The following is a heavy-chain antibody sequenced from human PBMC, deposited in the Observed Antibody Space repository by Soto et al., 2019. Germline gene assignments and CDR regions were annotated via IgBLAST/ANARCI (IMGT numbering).Heavy chain of an antibody. D-gene: IGHD2-8*02. CDR1: GFTFSSYW. J-gene: IGHJ4*02. CDR3: VRTSLVVAAGTREDY. V-gene: IGHV3-74*01. CDR2: INSDGSST. Sequence: EVQLVESGGGLVQPGGSLRLSCAASGFTFSSYWMHWVRQAPGKGLVWVSRINSDGSSTSYADSVKGRFTISRDNAKNTLYRQMNSLRAEDTAVYYCVRTSLVVAAGTREDYWGQGTLFTVSS.